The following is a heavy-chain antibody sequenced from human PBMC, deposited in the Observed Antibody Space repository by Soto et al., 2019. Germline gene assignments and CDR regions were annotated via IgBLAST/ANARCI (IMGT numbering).Heavy chain of an antibody. D-gene: IGHD3-22*01. V-gene: IGHV4-31*03. Sequence: SETLSLTCTVSGGCISSGGYYWSWIRQHPGKGLEWIGYIYYSGSTYYNPSLKSRVTISVDTSKNQFSLKLSSVTAADTAVYYCARDRRYYYDSSGYRDTYYYYGMDVRGQGTTVTVSS. CDR3: ARDRRYYYDSSGYRDTYYYYGMDV. CDR1: GGCISSGGYY. CDR2: IYYSGST. J-gene: IGHJ6*02.